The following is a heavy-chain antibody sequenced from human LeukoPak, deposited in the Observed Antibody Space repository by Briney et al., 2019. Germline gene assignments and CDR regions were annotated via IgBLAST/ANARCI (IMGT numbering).Heavy chain of an antibody. J-gene: IGHJ4*02. D-gene: IGHD5-24*01. Sequence: GESLQISCKGSGYTFTSYWIGWVRQMPGKGLEWIGIIYPGDSDLRYNPSFQGQVTISADKSINTAYLQWSSLKASDTAMYYCTRHEEVASITSFAYWGQGTLVTVSS. CDR3: TRHEEVASITSFAY. CDR1: GYTFTSYW. CDR2: IYPGDSDL. V-gene: IGHV5-51*01.